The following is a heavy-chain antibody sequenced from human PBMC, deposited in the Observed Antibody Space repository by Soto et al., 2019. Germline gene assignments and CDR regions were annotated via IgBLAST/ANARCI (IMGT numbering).Heavy chain of an antibody. Sequence: EVQLVESGGGLVKLGESLSLSCAASGFTFSRYTINWVRQAPGKGLEWVSSISSSDSYKFYADSVQGQFTISRDNAKNSVYLHMHSLRAEDTAVYYCARGASAGTYYYGMDIWGQGTTVTVSS. CDR1: GFTFSRYT. CDR3: ARGASAGTYYYGMDI. V-gene: IGHV3-21*01. D-gene: IGHD6-13*01. CDR2: ISSSDSYK. J-gene: IGHJ6*02.